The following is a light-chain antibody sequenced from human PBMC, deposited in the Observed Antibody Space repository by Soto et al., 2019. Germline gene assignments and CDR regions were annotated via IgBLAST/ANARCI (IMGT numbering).Light chain of an antibody. V-gene: IGKV1-12*01. CDR3: HQANTLPLT. Sequence: DFQMTQSPSSVSASVGDRVTITCRASRDIHTWLAWYQQKPGKAPKLLIYGASTLQSGVPSRFSGGGSGTDFILTISNLQPEDFATYYCHQANTLPLTFGGGPKVEI. CDR1: RDIHTW. CDR2: GAS. J-gene: IGKJ4*01.